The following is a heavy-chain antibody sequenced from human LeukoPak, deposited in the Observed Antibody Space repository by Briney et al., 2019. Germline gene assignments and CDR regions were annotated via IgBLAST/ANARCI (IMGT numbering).Heavy chain of an antibody. CDR1: GGCISSYY. V-gene: IGHV4-59*01. CDR2: IYYSGSA. Sequence: ASETLSLTCTVSGGCISSYYWSWIRQPPGKGLEWIGNIYYSGSANYNPSLKSRVTISVDTSKNQFSLKLSSVTAADTAVYYCARSSSSSLYFDYWGQGTLVTVSS. J-gene: IGHJ4*02. CDR3: ARSSSSSLYFDY. D-gene: IGHD6-6*01.